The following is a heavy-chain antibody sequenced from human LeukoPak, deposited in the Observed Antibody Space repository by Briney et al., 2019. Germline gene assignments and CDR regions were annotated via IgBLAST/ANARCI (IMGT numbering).Heavy chain of an antibody. CDR2: INPNSGGT. CDR3: ARDFIYYDSSGYQDY. J-gene: IGHJ4*02. D-gene: IGHD3-22*01. CDR1: GYTFTGYY. Sequence: ASVKVSCKASGYTFTGYYMHWVRQAPGQGLEWMGWINPNSGGTNYAQKFQGRATMTRDTSISTAYMELSRLRSDDTAVYYCARDFIYYDSSGYQDYWGQGTLVTVSS. V-gene: IGHV1-2*02.